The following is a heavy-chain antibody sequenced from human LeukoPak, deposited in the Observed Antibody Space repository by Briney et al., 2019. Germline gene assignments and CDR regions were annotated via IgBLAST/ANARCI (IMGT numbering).Heavy chain of an antibody. V-gene: IGHV4-59*11. J-gene: IGHJ4*02. CDR3: ARGAAYGDYEY. CDR2: VYYSGNT. CDR1: GGSISSHY. Sequence: PSETLSLTCSVSGGSISSHYWGWIRQPPGKGLEWIGYVYYSGNTNYKPSLKSRVTISVDTSKNQFSLKLSSVTAADTAVYYCARGAAYGDYEYWGQGTLVTVSS. D-gene: IGHD4-17*01.